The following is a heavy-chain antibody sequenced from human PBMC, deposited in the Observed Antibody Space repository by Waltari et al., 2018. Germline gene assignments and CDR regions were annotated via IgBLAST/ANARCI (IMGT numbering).Heavy chain of an antibody. V-gene: IGHV1-69*02. CDR2: IIPILGIA. D-gene: IGHD3-3*01. Sequence: QVQLVQSGAEVKKPGSSVKVSCKASGGTFSSYTISWVRHAPGQGLDWMGRIIPILGIANYAQKFQGRVTITADKSTSTAYMELSSLRSEDTAVYYCARSNSTYYDFWSGYFWFDPWGQGTLVTVSS. CDR3: ARSNSTYYDFWSGYFWFDP. J-gene: IGHJ5*02. CDR1: GGTFSSYT.